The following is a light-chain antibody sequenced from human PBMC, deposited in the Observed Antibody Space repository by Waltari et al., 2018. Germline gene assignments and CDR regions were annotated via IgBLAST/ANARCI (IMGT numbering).Light chain of an antibody. CDR2: DVT. CDR1: SRDVGGSNY. CDR3: SSWTDSDSFKLL. V-gene: IGLV2-14*03. J-gene: IGLJ2*01. Sequence: QSALTQPASVSGSPGQSITISCTGTSRDVGGSNYVSWYQQHPGKVPQVMIYDVTNRPSGVSNRFSGSKSGNTASLTISGLQAEDEADYYCSSWTDSDSFKLLFGGGTKLTVL.